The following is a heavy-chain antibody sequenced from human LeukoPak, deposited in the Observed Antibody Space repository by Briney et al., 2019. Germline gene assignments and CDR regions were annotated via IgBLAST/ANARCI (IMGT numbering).Heavy chain of an antibody. CDR2: IFYSGST. CDR3: ARGRSDQRYSSGWSVIDY. V-gene: IGHV4-39*01. Sequence: SSETLSLTCNVSGVSISSSSYYWGWIRQPPGKGLEWIGSIFYSGSTYYNPSLKCRVTISVDTSKNQFSLKLSSVTAADTAVYYCARGRSDQRYSSGWSVIDYWGQGTLVTVSS. D-gene: IGHD6-19*01. J-gene: IGHJ4*02. CDR1: GVSISSSSYY.